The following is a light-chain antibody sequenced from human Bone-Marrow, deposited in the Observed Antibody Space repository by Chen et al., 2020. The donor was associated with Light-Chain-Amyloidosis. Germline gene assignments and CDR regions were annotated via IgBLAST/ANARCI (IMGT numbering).Light chain of an antibody. CDR2: RET. J-gene: IGLJ2*01. CDR3: QSADSSGTYEVI. CDR1: DLPTKY. Sequence: SYELTQPPPVLVSLGQTARITCSGDDLPTKYAYWYQQKPGQAPVLVIHRETERPSGISERFSGSSSGTTATLTISGVQAEDEADYHCQSADSSGTYEVIFGGGTKLTVL. V-gene: IGLV3-25*03.